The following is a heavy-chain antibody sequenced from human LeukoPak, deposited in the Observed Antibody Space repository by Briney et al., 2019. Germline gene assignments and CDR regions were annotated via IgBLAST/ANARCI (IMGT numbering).Heavy chain of an antibody. CDR3: AREWTPNYYDSSGYLDY. D-gene: IGHD3-22*01. CDR1: GGTFSGYY. J-gene: IGHJ4*02. Sequence: PSETLSLTCAVYGGTFSGYYWSWIRQPPGKRLEWVGESNDSGGTNYNPSLKSRVTISADKSKNQFSLKLSSVTAADTAVYYCAREWTPNYYDSSGYLDYWGQGTLVTVSS. CDR2: SNDSGGT. V-gene: IGHV4-34*01.